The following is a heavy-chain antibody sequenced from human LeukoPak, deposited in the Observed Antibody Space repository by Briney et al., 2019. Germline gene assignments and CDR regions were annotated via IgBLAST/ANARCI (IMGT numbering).Heavy chain of an antibody. CDR2: INHSGST. Sequence: SETLSLTCAVYGGSFSGYYWSWIRQPPGKGLEWIGEINHSGSTNYNPSLKSRVTISVDTSKNQFSLKLSSVTAADTAVYYCARRGYDFWSGYPFDYWGQGTLVTVSS. CDR3: ARRGYDFWSGYPFDY. D-gene: IGHD3-3*01. J-gene: IGHJ4*02. CDR1: GGSFSGYY. V-gene: IGHV4-34*01.